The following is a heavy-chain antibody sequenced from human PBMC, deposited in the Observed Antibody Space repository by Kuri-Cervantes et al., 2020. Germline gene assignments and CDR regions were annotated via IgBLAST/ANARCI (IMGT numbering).Heavy chain of an antibody. CDR3: ATEGYGSGSYPTDY. J-gene: IGHJ4*02. Sequence: GSLRLSCAASGFTFSSYAMSWVRQAPGKGLEWVSAISGSGGSTYYADSVKGRFTISRDNSKNTLYLQMNSLRAEDTAVYYCATEGYGSGSYPTDYWGQGTLVTVSS. V-gene: IGHV3-23*01. CDR1: GFTFSSYA. D-gene: IGHD3-10*01. CDR2: ISGSGGST.